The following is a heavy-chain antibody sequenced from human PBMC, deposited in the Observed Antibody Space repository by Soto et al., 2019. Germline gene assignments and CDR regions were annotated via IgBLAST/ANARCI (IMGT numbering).Heavy chain of an antibody. CDR2: IYPGDSDT. CDR1: GYSFTSYW. J-gene: IGHJ5*02. D-gene: IGHD6-13*01. CDR3: ARDSRHISSWHNWFDP. Sequence: PGESLKSSCKGSGYSFTSYWIGWVRQMPGKGLEWMGIIYPGDSDTRYSPSFQGQVTISADKSISTAYLQWSSLKASDTAMYYCARDSRHISSWHNWFDPWGQGTLVTVSS. V-gene: IGHV5-51*01.